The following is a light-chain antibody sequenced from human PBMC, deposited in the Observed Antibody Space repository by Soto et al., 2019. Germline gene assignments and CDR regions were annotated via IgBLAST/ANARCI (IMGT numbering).Light chain of an antibody. J-gene: IGLJ1*01. V-gene: IGLV2-14*01. CDR3: SSFTTTSTLV. Sequence: QSALTQPAAVSGSPGQSITISCTGTISDIGLYNYVSWYQQHPGKAPKLVIYEVSNRPSGVSDRFSGSKSDNTASLTISGLQAEDEANYYCSSFTTTSTLVFGAGTKVPS. CDR1: ISDIGLYNY. CDR2: EVS.